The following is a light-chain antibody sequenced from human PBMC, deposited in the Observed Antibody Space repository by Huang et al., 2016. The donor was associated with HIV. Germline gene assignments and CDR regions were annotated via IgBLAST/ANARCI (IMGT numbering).Light chain of an antibody. CDR2: KAS. CDR1: QSISSW. J-gene: IGKJ1*01. V-gene: IGKV1-5*03. Sequence: DIQMTQSPSTLSSSVGDRVTITCRASQSISSWLAWYQQKPGKAPNLLIYKASSLESVVPSRFSGSGSGTEFTLTISSLQPDDFATYYCQQYNSPWTFGQGTKVEIK. CDR3: QQYNSPWT.